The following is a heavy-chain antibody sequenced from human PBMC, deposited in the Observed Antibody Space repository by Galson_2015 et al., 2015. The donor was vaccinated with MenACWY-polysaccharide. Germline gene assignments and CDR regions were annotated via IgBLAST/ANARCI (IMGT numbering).Heavy chain of an antibody. V-gene: IGHV3-23*01. CDR3: AKGSTRGMATISMGVDY. Sequence: SLRLSCAASGFTFSSYAMSWVRQAPGKGLEWVSAISGSGGSTYYADSVKGRFTISRDNSKNTLYLQMNSLRAEDTAVYYCAKGSTRGMATISMGVDYWGQGTLVTVSS. J-gene: IGHJ4*02. CDR2: ISGSGGST. CDR1: GFTFSSYA. D-gene: IGHD5-24*01.